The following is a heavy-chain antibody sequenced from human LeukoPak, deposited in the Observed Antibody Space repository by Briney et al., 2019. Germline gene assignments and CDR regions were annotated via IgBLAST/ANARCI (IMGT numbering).Heavy chain of an antibody. Sequence: PGGSLRLSCAASGFTFSSYSMNWVRQAPGKGLEWVSSISSSSYIYYADSVKGRFTISRDNAKNSLYLQMNSLRAEDKAVYYCARQGGDDSSGRYVRFFRYWGQGTLVTVSS. J-gene: IGHJ4*02. CDR1: GFTFSSYS. D-gene: IGHD6-19*01. V-gene: IGHV3-21*01. CDR2: ISSSSYI. CDR3: ARQGGDDSSGRYVRFFRY.